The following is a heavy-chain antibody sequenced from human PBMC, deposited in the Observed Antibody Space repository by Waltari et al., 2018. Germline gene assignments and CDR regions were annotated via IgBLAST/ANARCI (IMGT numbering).Heavy chain of an antibody. J-gene: IGHJ4*02. CDR2: INHDGSGK. V-gene: IGHV3-7*01. D-gene: IGHD5-18*01. CDR3: ATSLDAAGND. Sequence: EVQLVESGGGVVQPGGSLRLSCAAPGFTFRSYWMSWVRQAPGKGLEWLANINHDGSGKYFLGSVKGRFTISRDNAKNSVYLQMNSLTGEDTAVYYCATSLDAAGNDWGQGTLVTVSS. CDR1: GFTFRSYW.